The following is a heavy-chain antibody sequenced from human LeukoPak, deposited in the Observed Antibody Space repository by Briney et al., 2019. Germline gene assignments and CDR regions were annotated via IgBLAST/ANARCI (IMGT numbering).Heavy chain of an antibody. CDR1: GFTVSTNY. CDR2: IYSGGIT. V-gene: IGHV3-66*01. D-gene: IGHD3-10*01. J-gene: IGHJ4*02. CDR3: AKDLELTYYGSGSYFDY. Sequence: GGSLRLSCAASGFTVSTNYMSWVRQAPGKGMEWVSLIYSGGITQYADSVKGRFTISRDNSKNTLYLQMTSLRAEDTAVYYCAKDLELTYYGSGSYFDYWGQGTLVTVSS.